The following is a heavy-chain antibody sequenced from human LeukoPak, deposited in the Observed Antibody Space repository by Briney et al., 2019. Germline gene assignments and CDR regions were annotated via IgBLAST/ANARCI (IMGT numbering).Heavy chain of an antibody. CDR2: IIPIFGTA. D-gene: IGHD6-13*01. Sequence: PAASVKVSCKASGYTFTSYAMNWVRQAPGQGLEWMGGIIPIFGTANYAQKFQGRVTITADGSTSTAYMELSSLTSEDTAVYYCAANLLAAASGDYYYYYYMDVWGKGTTVTISS. CDR1: GYTFTSYA. V-gene: IGHV1-69*13. CDR3: AANLLAAASGDYYYYYYMDV. J-gene: IGHJ6*03.